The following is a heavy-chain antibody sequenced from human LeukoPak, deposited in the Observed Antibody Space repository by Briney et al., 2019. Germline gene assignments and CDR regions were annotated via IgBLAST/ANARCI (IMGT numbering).Heavy chain of an antibody. CDR2: INWNGGST. CDR3: ARRQGRRGIVGPTILKGAFDV. Sequence: WGSLRLSCAASGFTFDDYGMSWVRQAPGKGLEWVSGINWNGGSTGYADSVKGRFTISRDNAKNSLYLQMNSLRAEDTAVYYCARRQGRRGIVGPTILKGAFDVWGQGTMVTVSS. D-gene: IGHD1-26*01. J-gene: IGHJ3*01. CDR1: GFTFDDYG. V-gene: IGHV3-20*04.